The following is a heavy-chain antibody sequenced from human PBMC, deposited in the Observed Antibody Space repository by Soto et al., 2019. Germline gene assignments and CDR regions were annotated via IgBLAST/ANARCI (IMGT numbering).Heavy chain of an antibody. CDR2: MNPNNGNT. CDR3: ATRKARSVPIYFDF. CDR1: GHTFSTYD. V-gene: IGHV1-8*01. J-gene: IGHJ4*02. Sequence: ASVKVSCKASGHTFSTYDINWVRQATGQGLEWMGWMNPNNGNTGYAQKFQGRVTMTRNTSISSAYLELSGLKYEDTAVHYCATRKARSVPIYFDFCGQGTLVTVSS. D-gene: IGHD6-6*01.